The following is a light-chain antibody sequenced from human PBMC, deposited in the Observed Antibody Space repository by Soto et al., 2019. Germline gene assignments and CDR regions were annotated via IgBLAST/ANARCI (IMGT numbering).Light chain of an antibody. CDR2: DAS. CDR1: QSVDIY. Sequence: EVVVTQSPVTLALSPGERATLSCRTSQSVDIYVAWYQQKPGQAPRLLIYDASNRAPGIPARFSGSGSGTDVSLTISSREHEDFAVYYCQQRKYWPPLTFGGGTKVEIK. V-gene: IGKV3-11*01. J-gene: IGKJ4*02. CDR3: QQRKYWPPLT.